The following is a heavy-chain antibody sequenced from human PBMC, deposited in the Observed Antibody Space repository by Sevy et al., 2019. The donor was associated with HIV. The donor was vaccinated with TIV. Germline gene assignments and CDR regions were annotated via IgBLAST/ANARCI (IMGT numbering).Heavy chain of an antibody. CDR3: ASLAVAGTGYFDY. CDR1: GFTFSSYS. Sequence: GGSLRLSCAASGFTFSSYSMNWVRQAPGKGLEWVSSISSSSSYINYPDSVKGRFTISRDNAKNSLYLQMNSLRAEDTAVYYCASLAVAGTGYFDYWGQGTLVTVSS. J-gene: IGHJ4*02. V-gene: IGHV3-21*01. D-gene: IGHD6-19*01. CDR2: ISSSSSYI.